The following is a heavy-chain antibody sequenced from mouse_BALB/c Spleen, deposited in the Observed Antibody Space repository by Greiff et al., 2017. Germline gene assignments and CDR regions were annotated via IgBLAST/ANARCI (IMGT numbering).Heavy chain of an antibody. Sequence: LMESGAELVRPGASVTLSCKASGYTFTDYEMHWVKQTPVHGLEWIGAIDPETGGTAYNQKFKGKATLTADKSSSTAYMELRSLTSEDSAVYYCTRSYGYNYWGQGTTLTVSS. CDR1: GYTFTDYE. J-gene: IGHJ2*01. CDR2: IDPETGGT. D-gene: IGHD1-2*01. CDR3: TRSYGYNY. V-gene: IGHV1-15*01.